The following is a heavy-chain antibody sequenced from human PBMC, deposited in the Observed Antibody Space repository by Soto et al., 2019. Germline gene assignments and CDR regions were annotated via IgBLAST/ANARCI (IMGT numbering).Heavy chain of an antibody. Sequence: ASVKASCKASGYTFTSYYMHWVRQAPGQGLEWMGIINPSGGSTSYAQKFQGRVTMTRDTSTSTVYMELSSLRSEDTAVYYCARAPIPNPTTVTTGIYSYYGMDVWGQGTTVTVSS. V-gene: IGHV1-46*01. CDR2: INPSGGST. CDR3: ARAPIPNPTTVTTGIYSYYGMDV. CDR1: GYTFTSYY. J-gene: IGHJ6*02. D-gene: IGHD4-17*01.